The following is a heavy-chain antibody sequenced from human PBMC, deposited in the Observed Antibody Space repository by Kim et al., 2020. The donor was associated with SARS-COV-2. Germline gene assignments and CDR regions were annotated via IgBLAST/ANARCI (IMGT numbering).Heavy chain of an antibody. D-gene: IGHD2-8*02. J-gene: IGHJ5*02. CDR2: IYYTGTT. Sequence: SETLSLTCTVSGGSISSSDYYWGWIRQPPGKGLEWIVSIYYTGTTYYNPSLKSRVTISVDTSKNQFSLKLSSVTDATVYYCARHGCTGGVCYFDPWGQGTLGTVSS. CDR3: ARHGCTGGVCYFDP. V-gene: IGHV4-39*01. CDR1: GGSISSSDYY.